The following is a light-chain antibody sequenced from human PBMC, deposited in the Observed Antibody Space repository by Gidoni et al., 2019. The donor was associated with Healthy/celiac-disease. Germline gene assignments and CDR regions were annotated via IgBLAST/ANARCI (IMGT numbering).Light chain of an antibody. CDR1: SSNIGAGYA. J-gene: IGLJ1*01. CDR2: GNS. CDR3: QSYDSSLSAHV. Sequence: QSVLTQPPSVSGAPGQRVTISCTGSSSNIGAGYAVHWYQQLPGTAPKLLIYGNSNRPSGVPDRFSGSKSGTSASLAITGLQAEDEADYYCQSYDSSLSAHVFGTGTKVTVL. V-gene: IGLV1-40*01.